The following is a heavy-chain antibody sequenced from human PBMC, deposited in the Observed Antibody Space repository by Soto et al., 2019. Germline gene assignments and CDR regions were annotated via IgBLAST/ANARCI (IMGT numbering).Heavy chain of an antibody. CDR2: ISAYSGNT. D-gene: IGHD3-3*01. V-gene: IGHV1-18*04. CDR3: ARAATTFGVVTKIDF. Sequence: GPGVKKPGASVRVSCRASGYSFTDYGVSWVRQAPGQGLEWMGWISAYSGNTHYAQKFQDRVTMTTDASTTTAYMELRSLTSDETAVYYCARAATTFGVVTKIDFWGQGALVTVSS. CDR1: GYSFTDYG. J-gene: IGHJ4*02.